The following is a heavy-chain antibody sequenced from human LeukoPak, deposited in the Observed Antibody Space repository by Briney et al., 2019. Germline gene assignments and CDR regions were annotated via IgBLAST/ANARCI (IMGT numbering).Heavy chain of an antibody. Sequence: SETLSLTCAVYGGSFSGYYWSWVRQPPGKGLEWIGEINHSGSTNYNPSLKRRVTMSVETSKNKFSLKLSSVTDADTAVYYCARGPWFRGSGSYYPRSFDYWGQGTLVTVSS. CDR2: INHSGST. V-gene: IGHV4-34*01. CDR3: ARGPWFRGSGSYYPRSFDY. CDR1: GGSFSGYY. D-gene: IGHD3-10*01. J-gene: IGHJ4*02.